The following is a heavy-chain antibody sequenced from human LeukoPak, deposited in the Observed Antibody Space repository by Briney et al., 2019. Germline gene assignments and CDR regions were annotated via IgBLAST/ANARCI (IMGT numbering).Heavy chain of an antibody. V-gene: IGHV1-2*02. J-gene: IGHJ6*03. CDR2: INPNSGGT. CDR1: GYTFTGYY. D-gene: IGHD3-10*01. CDR3: ARDCRDGSGSQYYYYYYMDV. Sequence: ASVKVSCKASGYTFTGYYMHWVRQAPGQGLEWMGWINPNSGGTKYAQKFQGRVTMTRDTSISTAYMELSRLRSDDTAVYYCARDCRDGSGSQYYYYYYMDVWGKGTTVTISS.